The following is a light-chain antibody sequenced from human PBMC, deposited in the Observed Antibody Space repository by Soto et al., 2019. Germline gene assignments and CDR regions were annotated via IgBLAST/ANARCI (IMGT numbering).Light chain of an antibody. CDR1: QSISSW. J-gene: IGKJ1*01. CDR2: KTS. V-gene: IGKV1-5*03. CDR3: QHYKDYSWT. Sequence: DIHMTQSPSTLSASVGDRVTITCRASQSISSWLAWYQQKPGKAPKLLIYKTSSLETGVPSRFSGSGSGTEFTLTISSLQPDDFANYYCQHYKDYSWTFGQVTKVEVK.